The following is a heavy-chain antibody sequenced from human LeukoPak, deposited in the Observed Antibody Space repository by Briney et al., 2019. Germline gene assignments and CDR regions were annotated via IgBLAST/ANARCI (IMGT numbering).Heavy chain of an antibody. Sequence: PGGSLRLSCAASGFTFSTSAVHWIRQAPGRGLEWVAVISIDGNNPNYADSVKGRFTISRDNSKNALYLQMTSLKTDDTAVYFSARYLFSDFYFDHWGQGTLVTVSS. V-gene: IGHV3-30*01. CDR3: ARYLFSDFYFDH. D-gene: IGHD2-21*01. J-gene: IGHJ4*02. CDR2: ISIDGNNP. CDR1: GFTFSTSA.